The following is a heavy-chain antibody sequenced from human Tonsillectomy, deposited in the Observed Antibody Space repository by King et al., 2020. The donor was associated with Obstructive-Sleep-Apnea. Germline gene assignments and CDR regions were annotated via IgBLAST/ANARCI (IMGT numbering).Heavy chain of an antibody. J-gene: IGHJ6*02. CDR3: ARDGDYTVYYYYYGMDV. V-gene: IGHV4-39*07. D-gene: IGHD4-17*01. Sequence: QLQESGPGLVKPSETLSLTCTVSGGSISSSSYYWGWIRQPPGKGLGWIGSIYYSGSTYYNPSLKSRVTISVDTSKNQFSLKLSSVTAADTAVYYCARDGDYTVYYYYYGMDVWGQGTTVTVSS. CDR2: IYYSGST. CDR1: GGSISSSSYY.